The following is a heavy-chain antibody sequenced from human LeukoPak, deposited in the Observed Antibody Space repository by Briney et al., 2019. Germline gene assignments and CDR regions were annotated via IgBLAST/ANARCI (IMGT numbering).Heavy chain of an antibody. Sequence: PGGSLRLSCAASGFTFSSYWMNWVRQAPGKGLEWVANIEQDGSKKYYVDSVKGRFTISRDNAKNSLYLQMNSLRADDTAVYYCARDLSAKDDYWGQGTLVTVSS. J-gene: IGHJ4*02. CDR2: IEQDGSKK. V-gene: IGHV3-7*01. CDR3: ARDLSAKDDY. CDR1: GFTFSSYW.